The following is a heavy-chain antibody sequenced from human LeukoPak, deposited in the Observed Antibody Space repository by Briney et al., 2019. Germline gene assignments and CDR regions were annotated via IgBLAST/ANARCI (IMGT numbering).Heavy chain of an antibody. CDR2: ISGSGGST. CDR1: GFTFSSYA. J-gene: IGHJ4*02. CDR3: AKDPSVVIILNYFDY. Sequence: PGGSLRLSCAASGFTFSSYAMSWVRQAPGKGLEWVSAISGSGGSTYYADSVKGRFTISRDNSKNTLYLQMNSLRAEDTAVYYCAKDPSVVIILNYFDYWGQGTLVIVSS. V-gene: IGHV3-23*01. D-gene: IGHD3-3*01.